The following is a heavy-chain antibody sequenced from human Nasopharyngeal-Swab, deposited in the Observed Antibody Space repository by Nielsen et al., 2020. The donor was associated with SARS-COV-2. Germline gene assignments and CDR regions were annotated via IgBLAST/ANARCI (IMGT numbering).Heavy chain of an antibody. CDR1: GFTLSNYW. V-gene: IGHV3-74*01. J-gene: IGHJ3*02. D-gene: IGHD3-16*01. CDR2: INTDASRT. Sequence: GGSLRLSCAASGFTLSNYWIHWVSQTPGKGLLSVSRINTDASRTSYADSVKGRFTISRDNAKNTVYLQMNSLRGEDTAVYYCTRVDVHDAFDMWGQGTMVTVSS. CDR3: TRVDVHDAFDM.